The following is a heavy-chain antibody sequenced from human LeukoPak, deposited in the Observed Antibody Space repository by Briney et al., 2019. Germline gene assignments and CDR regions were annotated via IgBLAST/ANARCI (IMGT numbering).Heavy chain of an antibody. CDR2: IYYSGST. J-gene: IGHJ4*02. CDR1: GGSISSGDYY. Sequence: SETLPLTCTVPGGSISSGDYYWSWIRQPPGQGPEGVGYIYYSGSTYYNPSLKSRVTISVDTSKNQFSLKLSSVTAADTAVYYCASRNITGTTSGFDYWGQGTLVTVSS. CDR3: ASRNITGTTSGFDY. D-gene: IGHD1-7*01. V-gene: IGHV4-30-4*01.